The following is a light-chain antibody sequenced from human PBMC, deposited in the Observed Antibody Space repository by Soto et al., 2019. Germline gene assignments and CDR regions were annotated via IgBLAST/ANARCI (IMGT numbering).Light chain of an antibody. V-gene: IGKV3-20*01. CDR2: GAS. J-gene: IGKJ1*01. CDR1: QSVSSSY. CDR3: QQYHSFSRT. Sequence: EIVWTQSPGTLSLSPGERATVACRVSQSVSSSYLAWDQQKPGQAPRLLIYGASSRATGIPDRFSGSGSGTDFTLTISSLEPEDFAVYYRQQYHSFSRTFGQGTKVDIK.